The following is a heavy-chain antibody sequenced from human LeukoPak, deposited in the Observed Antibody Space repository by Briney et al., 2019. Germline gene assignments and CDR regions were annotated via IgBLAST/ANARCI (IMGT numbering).Heavy chain of an antibody. Sequence: QPGGSLRLSCAASGLTFSNYGMHWVRQAPGKGLEWVAFIRYDGSEKIYADSVKGRFTISRDNSRDTLYLQMNSLRADDTAVYYCAEDQQLEPFHYWGRGTLVAVSS. D-gene: IGHD1-1*01. CDR2: IRYDGSEK. CDR3: AEDQQLEPFHY. CDR1: GLTFSNYG. V-gene: IGHV3-30*02. J-gene: IGHJ4*02.